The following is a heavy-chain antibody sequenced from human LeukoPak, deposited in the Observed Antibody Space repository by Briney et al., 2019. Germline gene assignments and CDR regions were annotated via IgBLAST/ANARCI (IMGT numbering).Heavy chain of an antibody. V-gene: IGHV3-21*01. CDR3: ANSWAEGRFATIEHAFDI. CDR1: GFIFSNYD. J-gene: IGHJ3*02. CDR2: ISASRRYI. Sequence: PGGSLRLSCEASGFIFSNYDMRWVRQAPGKWLEWVSYISASRRYINYADSVKGRFTISRDNAKNSLYLQMNSLRAEDTAVYYCANSWAEGRFATIEHAFDIWGQGTMVTVSS. D-gene: IGHD3-3*01.